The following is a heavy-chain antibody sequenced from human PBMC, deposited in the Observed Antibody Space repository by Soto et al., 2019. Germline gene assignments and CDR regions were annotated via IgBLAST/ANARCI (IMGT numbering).Heavy chain of an antibody. J-gene: IGHJ4*02. CDR3: AREIRVYYYDSSRYYDY. CDR1: GFTFSDSY. CDR2: ISSSGSTT. V-gene: IGHV3-11*04. D-gene: IGHD3-22*01. Sequence: GGSLRLSCAASGFTFSDSYMSWIRQAPGKGLEWVSHISSSGSTTYYADSVKGRFTISRDNSKNTLYLQMNSLRAEDTAVYYCAREIRVYYYDSSRYYDYWGQGTLVTASS.